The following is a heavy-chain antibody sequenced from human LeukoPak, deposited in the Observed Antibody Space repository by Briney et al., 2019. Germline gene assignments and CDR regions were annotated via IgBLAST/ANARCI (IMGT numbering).Heavy chain of an antibody. D-gene: IGHD3-22*01. J-gene: IGHJ4*02. V-gene: IGHV4-59*08. CDR2: IYYSGST. Sequence: SETLSLTCTVSGGSISSYYWSWIRQPPGKGLEWIGYIYYSGSTNYNPSLKSRVTISVDTSKNQFSLKLSSATAADTAVYYCARHTPYYYDSSGYSELDYWGQGTLVTVSS. CDR3: ARHTPYYYDSSGYSELDY. CDR1: GGSISSYY.